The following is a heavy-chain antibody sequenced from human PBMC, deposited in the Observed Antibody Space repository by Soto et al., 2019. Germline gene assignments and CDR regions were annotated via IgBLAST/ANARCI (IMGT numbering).Heavy chain of an antibody. V-gene: IGHV1-69*06. CDR1: VGTFSSYA. CDR2: IIPIFGTA. J-gene: IGHJ5*02. Sequence: SVKVSCKASVGTFSSYAISWVRQAPGQGLEWMGGIIPIFGTANYAQKFQGRVTITADKSTSTAYMELSSLRYEDTAVYYCARDYDSSGYMKYNWFDPWGQGTLVTVS. D-gene: IGHD3-22*01. CDR3: ARDYDSSGYMKYNWFDP.